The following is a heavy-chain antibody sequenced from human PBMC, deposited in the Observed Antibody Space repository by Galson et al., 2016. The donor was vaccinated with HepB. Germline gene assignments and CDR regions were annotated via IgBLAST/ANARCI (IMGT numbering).Heavy chain of an antibody. CDR2: MFYSGST. Sequence: SETLSLTCTVSGGSVSSGTSSWSWIRQPPGKGLEWIGYMFYSGSTHYNPSLKSRVTMSVDTSKNQFSLKLRSVTAADTAVYYCVRDYLSYGYSDYYGIDVWGQGTTVTVSS. CDR1: GGSVSSGTSS. V-gene: IGHV4-61*01. D-gene: IGHD3-16*01. CDR3: VRDYLSYGYSDYYGIDV. J-gene: IGHJ6*02.